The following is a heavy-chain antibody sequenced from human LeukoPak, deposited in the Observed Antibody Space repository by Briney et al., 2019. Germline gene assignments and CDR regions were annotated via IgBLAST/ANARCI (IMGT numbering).Heavy chain of an antibody. Sequence: GGSLRLSCAASGFTFSSYGMHWVRQAPGKGLEWVAVISYDGSNKYYADSVKGRFTISRDNSKNTLYLQMNSLRAEDTAVYYCAKAPTGAAGYWGQGTLVTVSS. CDR1: GFTFSSYG. V-gene: IGHV3-30*18. D-gene: IGHD7-27*01. J-gene: IGHJ4*02. CDR2: ISYDGSNK. CDR3: AKAPTGAAGY.